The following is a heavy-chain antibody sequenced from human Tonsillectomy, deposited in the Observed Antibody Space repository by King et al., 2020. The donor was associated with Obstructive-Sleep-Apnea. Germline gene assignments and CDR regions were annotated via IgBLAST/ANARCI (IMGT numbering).Heavy chain of an antibody. CDR3: ARGGRLIRGGNYFDY. CDR1: GFTFSTYA. CDR2: ISVDGGNK. Sequence: VQLVESGGGVVQPGWSLRLSCAASGFTFSTYAMHWVRQAPGKGLEWVAVISVDGGNKYFADSVKGRFTVSRDNSKKTPYLQLNSLRAEETAVYFCARGGRLIRGGNYFDYWGQGTLVTVSS. D-gene: IGHD3-10*01. J-gene: IGHJ4*02. V-gene: IGHV3-30*04.